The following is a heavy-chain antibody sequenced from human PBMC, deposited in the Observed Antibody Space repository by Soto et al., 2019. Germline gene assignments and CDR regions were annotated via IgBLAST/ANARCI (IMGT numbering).Heavy chain of an antibody. Sequence: QVQPQESGPGLVKPSETLSLTCTVSGGSVSSGSYYWSWIRQPPGKGLEWIGYIYYSGSTNYNPSLKSRVTISVDTSKNQFSLKLSSVTAADTAVYYCAREAWYCSSTSCYTRGHYFDYWGQGTLVTVSS. V-gene: IGHV4-61*01. CDR1: GGSVSSGSYY. J-gene: IGHJ4*02. D-gene: IGHD2-2*02. CDR3: AREAWYCSSTSCYTRGHYFDY. CDR2: IYYSGST.